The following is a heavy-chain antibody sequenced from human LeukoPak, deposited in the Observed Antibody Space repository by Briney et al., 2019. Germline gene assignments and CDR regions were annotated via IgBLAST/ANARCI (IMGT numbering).Heavy chain of an antibody. Sequence: SETPSLTCAVYGGSFSGYYWSWIRQPPGKGLEWIGEINHSGSTNYNPSLKSRVTISVDTSKNQFSLKLSSVTAADTAVYYCARVYCSSTSCYPIDYWGQGTLVTVSS. J-gene: IGHJ4*02. V-gene: IGHV4-34*01. CDR1: GGSFSGYY. CDR2: INHSGST. CDR3: ARVYCSSTSCYPIDY. D-gene: IGHD2-2*01.